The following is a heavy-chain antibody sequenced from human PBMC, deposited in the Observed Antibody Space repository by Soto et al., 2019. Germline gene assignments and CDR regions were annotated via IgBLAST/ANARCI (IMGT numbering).Heavy chain of an antibody. V-gene: IGHV1-2*02. CDR3: ARGDSTDCSNGVCSFFYNHDMDV. CDR1: GYTFTGYY. D-gene: IGHD2-8*01. CDR2: INPNSGGT. Sequence: VASVKVSCKASGYTFTGYYMHWVRQAPGQGLEWMGWINPNSGGTNYAQKFQGRVTMTRDTSISTAYMELSRLTSDDTAIYYCARGDSTDCSNGVCSFFYNHDMDVWGQGTTVTVS. J-gene: IGHJ6*02.